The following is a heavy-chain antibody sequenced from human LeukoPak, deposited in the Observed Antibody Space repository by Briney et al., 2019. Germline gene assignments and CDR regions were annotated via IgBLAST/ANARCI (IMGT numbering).Heavy chain of an antibody. Sequence: GGSLRLSCAVSGFTFRNYAMSWVRQAPGKGLECVSAISNSGGDTYYADSVKGRFTISRDNSKNTLYLQMNSLRADDTAVYYCAKDRGSSSSSYYPTNYYYYGMDVWGQGTTVTVSS. CDR1: GFTFRNYA. CDR2: ISNSGGDT. D-gene: IGHD6-13*01. J-gene: IGHJ6*02. CDR3: AKDRGSSSSSYYPTNYYYYGMDV. V-gene: IGHV3-23*01.